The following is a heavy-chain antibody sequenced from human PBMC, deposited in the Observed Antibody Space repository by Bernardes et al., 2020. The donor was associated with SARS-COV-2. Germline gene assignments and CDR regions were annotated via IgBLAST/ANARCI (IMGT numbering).Heavy chain of an antibody. V-gene: IGHV4-4*07. Sequence: SETLSLTCTVSGGSISSYYWSWIRQPAGKGLEWIGRIYTSGSTNYNPSLKSRVTMSVDTSKNQFSLKLSSVTAADTAVYYCARDEYCSSTSCYTRGDSDWGQGTLVTVSS. J-gene: IGHJ4*02. CDR1: GGSISSYY. CDR2: IYTSGST. D-gene: IGHD2-2*02. CDR3: ARDEYCSSTSCYTRGDSD.